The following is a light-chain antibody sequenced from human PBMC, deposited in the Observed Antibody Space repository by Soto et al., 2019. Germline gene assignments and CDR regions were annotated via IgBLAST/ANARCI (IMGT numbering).Light chain of an antibody. CDR3: KQYASSLWT. Sequence: EIVLTQSPGTLSLSPGERATLSCRASQSVSSSYLAWYQQKPGQAPRLLIYGASSRATGIPDRFSGSGSGTDFTLTISRLEPEDFAVYYCKQYASSLWTFGQGTKVDIK. V-gene: IGKV3-20*01. CDR2: GAS. J-gene: IGKJ1*01. CDR1: QSVSSSY.